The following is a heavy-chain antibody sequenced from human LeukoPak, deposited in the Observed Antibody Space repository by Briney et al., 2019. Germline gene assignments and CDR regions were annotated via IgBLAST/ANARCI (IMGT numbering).Heavy chain of an antibody. CDR2: IYYSGGT. J-gene: IGHJ6*02. CDR1: GGSISSYY. V-gene: IGHV4-59*08. CDR3: ARHVRTYSSSWYGDYYYGMDV. D-gene: IGHD6-13*01. Sequence: SETLSLTCTVSGGSISSYYWSWIRQPPGKGLEWIGYIYYSGGTNYNPSLKSRVTISVDTSKNQFSLKLSSVTAADTAVYYCARHVRTYSSSWYGDYYYGMDVWGQGTTVTVSS.